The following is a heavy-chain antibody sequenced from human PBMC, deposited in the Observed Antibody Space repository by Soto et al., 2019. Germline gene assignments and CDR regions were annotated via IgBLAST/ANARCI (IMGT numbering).Heavy chain of an antibody. D-gene: IGHD6-19*01. CDR2: ISSSSSYI. Sequence: GESLKISCAASGFTFSSYSMNWVRQAPGKGLEWVSSISSSSSYIYYADSVKGRFTISRDNAKNSLYLQMNSLRAEDTAVYYCARGFNGQWLPPSYDYWGQGTLVTVSS. J-gene: IGHJ4*02. CDR3: ARGFNGQWLPPSYDY. V-gene: IGHV3-21*01. CDR1: GFTFSSYS.